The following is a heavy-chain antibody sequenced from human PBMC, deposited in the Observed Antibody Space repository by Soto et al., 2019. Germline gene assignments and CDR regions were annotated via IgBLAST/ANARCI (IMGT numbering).Heavy chain of an antibody. CDR2: IVSDGSAI. V-gene: IGHV3-33*01. CDR3: ARDDAFDNENGFDM. CDR1: GFPFSSYG. J-gene: IGHJ3*02. D-gene: IGHD3-3*02. Sequence: GGSLRLSXAVSGFPFSSYGFHWVRQSPGKGLEWLGVIVSDGSAIYHADSLEGRFFISRDNSKDILYLQMNSLRVEDTAVYYCARDDAFDNENGFDMWGRGTMVTVSS.